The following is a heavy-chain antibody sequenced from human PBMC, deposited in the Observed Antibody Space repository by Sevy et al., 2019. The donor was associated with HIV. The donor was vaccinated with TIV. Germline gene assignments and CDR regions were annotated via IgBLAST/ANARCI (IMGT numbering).Heavy chain of an antibody. D-gene: IGHD3-22*01. CDR1: GFTFSNYA. J-gene: IGHJ4*02. V-gene: IGHV3-23*01. CDR3: ARKYDSSGYFDY. CDR2: ISGSGGSGDKT. Sequence: GGSLRLSCAASGFTFSNYAMNWVRQAPGKGLEWVSGISGSGGSGDKTNYADSAKGGLTTSRDDSKNSLYLQLNSLRAADTAIYYCARKYDSSGYFDYWGQGTLVTVSS.